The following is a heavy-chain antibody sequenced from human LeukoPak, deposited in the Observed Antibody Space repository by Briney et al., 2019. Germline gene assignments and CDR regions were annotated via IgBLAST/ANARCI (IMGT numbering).Heavy chain of an antibody. CDR3: ANSQPIAARRPHYYYYYMDV. V-gene: IGHV4-34*01. J-gene: IGHJ6*03. CDR1: GGSFSGYY. Sequence: PSETLSLTCAVCGGSFSGYYWSWIRQPPGKGLEWIGEINHSGSTNYNPSLKSRVTISVDTSKNQFSLKLSSVTAADTAVYYCANSQPIAARRPHYYYYYMDVWGKGTTVTVSS. CDR2: INHSGST. D-gene: IGHD6-6*01.